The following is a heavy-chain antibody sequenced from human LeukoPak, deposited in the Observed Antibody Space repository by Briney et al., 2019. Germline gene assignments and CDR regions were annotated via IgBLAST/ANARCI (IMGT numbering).Heavy chain of an antibody. J-gene: IGHJ6*04. CDR2: IIPISGTA. Sequence: ASVKISCKASGGTFSSYAISWVRQAPGQGLEWMGGIIPISGTANYAQKFQGRVTITADESTSTAYMELSSLRSEDTAVYYCAREVCSGGSCYLFSNYYYGMDVWGKGTTVTVSS. D-gene: IGHD2-15*01. V-gene: IGHV1-69*13. CDR1: GGTFSSYA. CDR3: AREVCSGGSCYLFSNYYYGMDV.